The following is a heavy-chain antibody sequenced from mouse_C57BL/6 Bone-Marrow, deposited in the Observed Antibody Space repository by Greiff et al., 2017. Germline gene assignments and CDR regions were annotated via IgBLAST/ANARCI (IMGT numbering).Heavy chain of an antibody. CDR2: IDPFDSYT. D-gene: IGHD1-1*01. CDR3: SRSGHYYDSSYGYFDV. CDR1: GYTFTSYW. Sequence: QVQLQQPGAELVMPGASVKLSCKASGYTFTSYWMHWVKQRPGQGLEWIGEIDPFDSYTNYNQKFKGKFTLTVDKSSSTAYMQLSSLTSEDSAVYYWSRSGHYYDSSYGYFDVWGTGTTVTVSS. J-gene: IGHJ1*03. V-gene: IGHV1-69*01.